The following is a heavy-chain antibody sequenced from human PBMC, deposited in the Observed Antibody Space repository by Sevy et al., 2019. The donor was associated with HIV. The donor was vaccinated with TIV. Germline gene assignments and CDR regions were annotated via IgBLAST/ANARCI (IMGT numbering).Heavy chain of an antibody. D-gene: IGHD2-15*01. Sequence: GGSLRLSCAASGFTFSNYAMSWVRQAPGKGLEWVSRISGSGDSTFYADSVKGRFTISRDNSKNTVHLQMNSLRVEDTAVYYCAKVVVPDDIDPFYYYAYGMDVWGQGTTVTVSS. CDR2: ISGSGDST. CDR1: GFTFSNYA. V-gene: IGHV3-23*01. CDR3: AKVVVPDDIDPFYYYAYGMDV. J-gene: IGHJ6*02.